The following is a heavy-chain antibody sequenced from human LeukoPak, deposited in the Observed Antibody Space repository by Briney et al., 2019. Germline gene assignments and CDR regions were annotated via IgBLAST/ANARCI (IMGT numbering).Heavy chain of an antibody. CDR3: ARDRLGETETYFDY. Sequence: GASVKVSFKASGGTFSSYAISWVRQAPGQGLEWMGGIIPIFGTANYAQKFQGRVTITADKSTSTAYMELSSLRSEDTAVYYCARDRLGETETYFDYWGQGTLVTVSS. V-gene: IGHV1-69*06. CDR1: GGTFSSYA. J-gene: IGHJ4*02. D-gene: IGHD2-21*02. CDR2: IIPIFGTA.